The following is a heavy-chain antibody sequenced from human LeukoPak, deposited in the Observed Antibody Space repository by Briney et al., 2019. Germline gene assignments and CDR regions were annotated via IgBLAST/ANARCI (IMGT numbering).Heavy chain of an antibody. CDR1: GGTFSSYA. CDR3: AREADDYGGNVDY. Sequence: ASVKVSCKASGGTFSSYAISWVRQAPGQGLEWMGGIIPIFGTANYAQKFQGRVTMTRDMSTSTVYMELSSLRSEDTAVYYCAREADDYGGNVDYWGQGTLVTVSS. J-gene: IGHJ4*02. CDR2: IIPIFGTA. D-gene: IGHD4-23*01. V-gene: IGHV1-69*05.